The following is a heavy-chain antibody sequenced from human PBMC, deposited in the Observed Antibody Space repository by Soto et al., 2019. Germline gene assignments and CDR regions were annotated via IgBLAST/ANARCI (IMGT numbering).Heavy chain of an antibody. Sequence: QVQLVESGGAVVQPGKSLRLSCAASGFTFSSYGMCWVRQAPGKGLEWVAAIAYDGSNKYHADSVKGRFTISRDNSKNTLYLQMNSLRVEDTAVYYCAKDIVRYTYGACDYWGQGALVTVSS. CDR3: AKDIVRYTYGACDY. V-gene: IGHV3-30*18. CDR2: IAYDGSNK. D-gene: IGHD5-18*01. J-gene: IGHJ4*02. CDR1: GFTFSSYG.